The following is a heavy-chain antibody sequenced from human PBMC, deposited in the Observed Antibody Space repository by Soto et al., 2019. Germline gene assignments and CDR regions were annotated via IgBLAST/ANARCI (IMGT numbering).Heavy chain of an antibody. CDR1: GYTFTSYG. CDR2: ISAYNGNT. J-gene: IGHJ5*02. D-gene: IGHD2-15*01. V-gene: IGHV1-18*01. Sequence: QVQLVQSGAEVKKPGASVKVSCKASGYTFTSYGISWVRQAPGQGLEWMGWISAYNGNTNYAQKLQGRVTMTTDTPKRTAYMDLVSLRSDDTAVYYGARDIAPIVVVVAATPGWFDTVGQGTQVTVSS. CDR3: ARDIAPIVVVVAATPGWFDT.